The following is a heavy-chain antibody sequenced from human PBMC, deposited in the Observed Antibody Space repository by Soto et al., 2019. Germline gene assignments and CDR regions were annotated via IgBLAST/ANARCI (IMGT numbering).Heavy chain of an antibody. D-gene: IGHD1-26*01. J-gene: IGHJ6*02. CDR3: ARTRSAWSDFHYYSLDV. CDR1: GFTFTSYG. Sequence: GGSLRLSCAASGFTFTSYGMHWVRQGPGNGLEWVAFIPYDSTKTYYADSVKGRFTISTDNSNSALSVQMKSLTGEDTAGYNFARTRSAWSDFHYYSLDVWGQGTKVTVSS. V-gene: IGHV3-30*03. CDR2: IPYDSTKT.